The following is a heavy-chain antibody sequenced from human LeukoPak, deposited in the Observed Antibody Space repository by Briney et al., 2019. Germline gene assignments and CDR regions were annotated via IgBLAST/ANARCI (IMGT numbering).Heavy chain of an antibody. CDR3: AKSPIVGATRFDY. D-gene: IGHD1-26*01. V-gene: IGHV3-30*02. Sequence: GGSLRLSCAASGFTFSSYSMNWVRQAPGKGLEWVAFIRYDGSNKYYADSVKGRFTISRDNSKNTLYLQMNSLRAEDTAVYYCAKSPIVGATRFDYWGQGTLVTVSS. J-gene: IGHJ4*02. CDR2: IRYDGSNK. CDR1: GFTFSSYS.